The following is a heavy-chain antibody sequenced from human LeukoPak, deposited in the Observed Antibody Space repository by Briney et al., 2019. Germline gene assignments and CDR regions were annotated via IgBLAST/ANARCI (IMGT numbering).Heavy chain of an antibody. Sequence: SETLSLTCTVSGGSISSSSYYWGWIRQPPGEGLEWIGSIYYSGSTYYNPSPKSRVTISVDTSKNQFSLKLSSVTAADTAVYYCARRSYDILTGYYPIKEYYFDYWGQGTLVTVSS. V-gene: IGHV4-39*01. CDR3: ARRSYDILTGYYPIKEYYFDY. J-gene: IGHJ4*02. CDR1: GGSISSSSYY. CDR2: IYYSGST. D-gene: IGHD3-9*01.